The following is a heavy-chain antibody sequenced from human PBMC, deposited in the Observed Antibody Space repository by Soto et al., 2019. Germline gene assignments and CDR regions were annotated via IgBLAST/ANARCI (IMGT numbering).Heavy chain of an antibody. V-gene: IGHV3-23*01. CDR1: GFTFSSYA. D-gene: IGHD1-26*01. CDR3: ARRGSGSDYDY. CDR2: ISGSGGST. J-gene: IGHJ4*02. Sequence: EVQLLESGGGLVQPGGSLRLSCAASGFTFSSYAMRWVRQATVKGLEWVSAISGSGGSTYYADSVKGRFTISRDNSKNTLYLQMNSLRAEDTDVYDCARRGSGSDYDYWGQGTMVTVSS.